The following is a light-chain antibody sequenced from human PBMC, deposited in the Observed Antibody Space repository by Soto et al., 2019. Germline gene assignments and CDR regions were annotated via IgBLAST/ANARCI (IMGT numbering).Light chain of an antibody. Sequence: QSVLTQPASVSGSPGQSITTSCTGTSSDVGSHNFVSWYQQRPGKAPKLMIFEVTKRPSGVSSRFSASKSGNTASLTISGVQAEDEADYYCCSYAGTTTWVFGGGTKLTVL. CDR3: CSYAGTTTWV. CDR1: SSDVGSHNF. CDR2: EVT. J-gene: IGLJ2*01. V-gene: IGLV2-23*02.